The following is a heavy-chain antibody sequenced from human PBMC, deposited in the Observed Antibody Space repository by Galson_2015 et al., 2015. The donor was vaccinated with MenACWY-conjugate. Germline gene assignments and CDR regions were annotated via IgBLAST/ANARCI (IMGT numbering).Heavy chain of an antibody. Sequence: ETLSRTCTVSGASITSYYWRWIRPPPGKGLEWIGYIYYSGSTNYNPSLKSRVTMSVDTSKNQYSLKLNSVTAADTAVYYCAVLPAAFPHHFDYWGQGTLVTVSS. CDR1: GASITSYY. CDR3: AVLPAAFPHHFDY. V-gene: IGHV4-59*01. J-gene: IGHJ4*02. CDR2: IYYSGST. D-gene: IGHD2-15*01.